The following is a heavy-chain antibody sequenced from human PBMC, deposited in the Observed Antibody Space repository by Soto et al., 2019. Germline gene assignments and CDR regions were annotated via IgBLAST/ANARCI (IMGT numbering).Heavy chain of an antibody. CDR1: GGSISSYY. J-gene: IGHJ4*02. V-gene: IGHV4-59*08. Sequence: QVQLQESGPGLVKPSETLSLTCTVSGGSISSYYWSWIRQPPGKGLEWIGYIYYSGSTNYNPSLKGLITISVDTSKSQFSLKLSSVTAADTAVYYCARHKAMYYDILTGYYGTFDYWGQGTLVTVSS. CDR2: IYYSGST. D-gene: IGHD3-9*01. CDR3: ARHKAMYYDILTGYYGTFDY.